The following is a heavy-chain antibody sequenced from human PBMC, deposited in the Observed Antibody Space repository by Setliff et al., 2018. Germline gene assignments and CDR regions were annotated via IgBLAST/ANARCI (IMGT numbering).Heavy chain of an antibody. J-gene: IGHJ5*02. D-gene: IGHD3-10*01. CDR2: IYYTGKT. V-gene: IGHV4-30-4*02. CDR1: GDSLSGDNYF. Sequence: SETLSLTCTVSGDSLSGDNYFWSWIRHLPGKGLQWLGHIYYTGKTYYNPSLKSRLEMSVDTSKREFALRLSSVTAADTAVYYCARTSTYVLGSGSYWDRWFDPWTQGTLVTVSS. CDR3: ARTSTYVLGSGSYWDRWFDP.